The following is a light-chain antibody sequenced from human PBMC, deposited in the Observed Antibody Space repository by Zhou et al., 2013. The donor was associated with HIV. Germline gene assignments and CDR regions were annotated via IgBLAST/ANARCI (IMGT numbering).Light chain of an antibody. CDR2: DAS. Sequence: EIVLTQSPATLSLSPGERATLSCRASQSLGNSLGWYQQKPGQAPRLLIYDASTRATGIPARFSGSGSGTDFTLTISSLEPEDRAIYSCQQYNDWPWTFGQGTKVEIK. CDR1: QSLGNS. J-gene: IGKJ1*01. CDR3: QQYNDWPWT. V-gene: IGKV3-11*01.